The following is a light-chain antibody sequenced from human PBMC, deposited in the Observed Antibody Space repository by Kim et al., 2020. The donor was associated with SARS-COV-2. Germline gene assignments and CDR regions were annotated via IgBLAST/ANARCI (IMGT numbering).Light chain of an antibody. V-gene: IGLV6-57*01. CDR1: SGSMASNY. Sequence: KPVTISCTRSSGSMASNYVQWYQQRPGSSPTTVIYEYNQRPSGVPDRFSGSIDSSSNSASLTISGLKTEDEADYYCQSYDSSNHGVFGGGTQLTVL. J-gene: IGLJ3*02. CDR3: QSYDSSNHGV. CDR2: EYN.